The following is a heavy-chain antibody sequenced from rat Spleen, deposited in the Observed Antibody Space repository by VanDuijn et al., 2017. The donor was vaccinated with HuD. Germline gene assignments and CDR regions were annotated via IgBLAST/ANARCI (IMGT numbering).Heavy chain of an antibody. CDR1: GFTFSNSG. CDR3: ARGLHYGSPTFAY. J-gene: IGHJ3*01. V-gene: IGHV5-29*01. CDR2: ISFDGSHT. D-gene: IGHD1-3*01. Sequence: EVQLVESGGGLVQPGRSLKLSCAASGFTFSNSGMAWVCQAPTKGLEWVATISFDGSHTYYRDSVKGRFTISRDNAKNTLYLQVDSLRAEDTATYYCARGLHYGSPTFAYWGQGTLVTVSS.